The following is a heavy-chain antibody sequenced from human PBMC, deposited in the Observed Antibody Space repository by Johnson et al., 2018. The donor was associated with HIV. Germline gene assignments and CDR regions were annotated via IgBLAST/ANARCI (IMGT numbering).Heavy chain of an antibody. V-gene: IGHV3-30*04. CDR2: VSYDGSNK. D-gene: IGHD7-27*01. CDR3: AKERSWAFDI. Sequence: QVQLVESGGGVVQPGRSLRLSCAASGFTFSSYAMHWVRRAPGKGLEWLAVVSYDGSNKYYADSVKGRFTISRDNSNNTLYLQMNSLRAEDTAVYYCAKERSWAFDIWGQGTMVTVS. J-gene: IGHJ3*02. CDR1: GFTFSSYA.